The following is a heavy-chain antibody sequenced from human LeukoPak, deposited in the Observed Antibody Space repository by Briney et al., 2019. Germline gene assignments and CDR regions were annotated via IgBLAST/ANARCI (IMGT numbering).Heavy chain of an antibody. D-gene: IGHD3-10*01. CDR3: ARVTATMAREVSDY. CDR1: GGSISSGGYY. Sequence: PSQTLSLTCTVSGGSISSGGYYWRWIRQHPGKGLEWIGYIYYSGSTYYNPSLKSRVTISVDTSKNQFSLKLSSVTAADTAVYYCARVTATMAREVSDYWGQGTLVTVSP. V-gene: IGHV4-31*03. CDR2: IYYSGST. J-gene: IGHJ4*02.